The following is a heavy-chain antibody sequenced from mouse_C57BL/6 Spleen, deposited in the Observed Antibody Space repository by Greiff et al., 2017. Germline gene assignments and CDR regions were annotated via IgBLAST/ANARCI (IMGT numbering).Heavy chain of an antibody. D-gene: IGHD1-1*01. Sequence: QVQLQQSGAELVRPGASVKPSCKASGYTFTSYGIRWVKQRTGQGLEWIGEINPRSGNTYYNEKFKGKATLTADKSSSTAYMELRSLTSEDSAVYFYARGRILHYGSSYLDYWGQGTTVTVSS. V-gene: IGHV1-81*01. CDR1: GYTFTSYG. CDR2: INPRSGNT. CDR3: ARGRILHYGSSYLDY. J-gene: IGHJ2*01.